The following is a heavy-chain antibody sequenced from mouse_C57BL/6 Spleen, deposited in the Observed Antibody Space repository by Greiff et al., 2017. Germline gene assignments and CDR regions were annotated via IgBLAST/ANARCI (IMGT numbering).Heavy chain of an antibody. V-gene: IGHV10-1*01. CDR2: IRSKSNNYAT. CDR1: GFSFNTYA. CDR3: VREGITTVPGFDV. Sequence: EVQVVESGGGLVQPKGSLKLSCAASGFSFNTYAMNWVRQAPGKGLEWVARIRSKSNNYATYYADSVKDRFTISRDDSESMLYLQMNNLKTEDTAMYYCVREGITTVPGFDVWGTGTTVTVSS. J-gene: IGHJ1*03. D-gene: IGHD1-1*01.